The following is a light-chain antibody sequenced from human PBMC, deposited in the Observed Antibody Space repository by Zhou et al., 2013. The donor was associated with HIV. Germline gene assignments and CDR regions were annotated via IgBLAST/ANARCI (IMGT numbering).Light chain of an antibody. Sequence: DIQLTQSPSFVSASVGDTVTITCRASQDVRRWVAWYQQKPGKAPKLLISEASNLHIGVPSRFSGSGSGTKFTLTVAGLQPEDVATYYCLQHNNYPHTFGPGTKLEIK. J-gene: IGKJ2*01. CDR3: LQHNNYPHT. CDR2: EAS. CDR1: QDVRRW. V-gene: IGKV1-5*03.